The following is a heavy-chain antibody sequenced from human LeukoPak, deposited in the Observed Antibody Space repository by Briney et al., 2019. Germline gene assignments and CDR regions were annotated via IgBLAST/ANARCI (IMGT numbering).Heavy chain of an antibody. V-gene: IGHV5-51*01. CDR2: IYPGDSDT. J-gene: IGHJ4*02. CDR3: ARLPDYYDSSGYLDY. D-gene: IGHD3-22*01. CDR1: GYSSTSYW. Sequence: GESLKISCKGSGYSSTSYWIGWVRQMPGKGLEWMGIIYPGDSDTRYSPSFQGQVTISADKSISTAYLQWSSLKASDTAMYYCARLPDYYDSSGYLDYWGQGTLVTVSS.